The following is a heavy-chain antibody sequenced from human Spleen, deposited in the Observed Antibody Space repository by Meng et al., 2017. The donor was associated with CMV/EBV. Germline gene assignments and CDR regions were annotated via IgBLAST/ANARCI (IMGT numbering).Heavy chain of an antibody. CDR1: GFTFSSYS. CDR3: ARAARTYYGMDV. Sequence: GESLKISCAASGFTFSSYSMNWVRQAPGKGLEWVSSISSSSYIYYADSVKGRFTISRDNAKNSLYLQMNSLRAEDTAVYYYARAARTYYGMDVWGQGTTVTVSS. CDR2: ISSSSYI. V-gene: IGHV3-21*01. D-gene: IGHD6-6*01. J-gene: IGHJ6*02.